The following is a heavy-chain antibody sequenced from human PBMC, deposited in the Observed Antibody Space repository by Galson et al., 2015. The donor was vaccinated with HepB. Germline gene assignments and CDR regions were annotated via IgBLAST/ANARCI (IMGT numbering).Heavy chain of an antibody. J-gene: IGHJ4*02. Sequence: SLRLSCAASGFTFSSYWMSWVRQAPGKGLEWVANIKQDGSEKYYVDSVKGRFTISRDNAKNSLYLQMNSLRAEDTAVYYCARGDTMDGAAADYWGQGTLVTVSS. CDR2: IKQDGSEK. CDR3: ARGDTMDGAAADY. CDR1: GFTFSSYW. V-gene: IGHV3-7*03. D-gene: IGHD3-10*02.